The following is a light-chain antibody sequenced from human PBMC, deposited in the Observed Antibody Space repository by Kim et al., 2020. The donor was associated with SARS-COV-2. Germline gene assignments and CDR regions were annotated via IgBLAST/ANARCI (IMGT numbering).Light chain of an antibody. CDR3: QQLNSYPRT. CDR1: QGISSY. V-gene: IGKV1-9*01. CDR2: AAS. J-gene: IGKJ1*01. Sequence: ASVGNRVTSTCRASQGISSYLAWYQQKPGKAPKLLIYAASTLQSGVPSRFSGSGSGTDFTPTISSLQPEDFASYYCQQLNSYPRTFGQGTKVDIK.